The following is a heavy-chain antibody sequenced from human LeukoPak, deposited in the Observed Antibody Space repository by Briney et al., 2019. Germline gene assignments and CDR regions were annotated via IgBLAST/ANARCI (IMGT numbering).Heavy chain of an antibody. CDR3: ARDSEWQLVSYYYYYMDV. CDR2: IIGSGGST. V-gene: IGHV3-23*01. CDR1: GFTFSSFA. D-gene: IGHD6-13*01. Sequence: PGGSLRLSCAASGFTFSSFAMSWVRRAPGKGLEWVSGIIGSGGSTYYADSVKGRFTISRDNAKNSLYLQMNSLRAEDTAVYYCARDSEWQLVSYYYYYMDVWGKGTTVTVSS. J-gene: IGHJ6*03.